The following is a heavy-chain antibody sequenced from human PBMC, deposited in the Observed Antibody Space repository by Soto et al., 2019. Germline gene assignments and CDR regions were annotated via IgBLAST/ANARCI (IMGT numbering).Heavy chain of an antibody. D-gene: IGHD3-9*01. Sequence: PSETLSLTCAVYGGSFSGYYWSWIRQPPGKGMEWIGEISHSGSTNYNPSLKSRVTISVDTSKNQFSLKLSSVTAADTAVYYCARGSTGYYKRRSYWFDPWGQGTLVTVSS. CDR3: ARGSTGYYKRRSYWFDP. CDR2: ISHSGST. V-gene: IGHV4-34*01. J-gene: IGHJ5*02. CDR1: GGSFSGYY.